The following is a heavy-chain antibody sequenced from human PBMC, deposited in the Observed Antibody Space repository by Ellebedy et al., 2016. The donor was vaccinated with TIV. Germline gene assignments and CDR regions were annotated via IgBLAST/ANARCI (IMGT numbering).Heavy chain of an antibody. J-gene: IGHJ5*02. CDR3: ARLSSGWYGWFDP. CDR1: GGSVSTTTYY. D-gene: IGHD6-19*01. Sequence: GSLRLXCSVSGGSVSTTTYYWVWVRQPPGKGLEWIGSISFSGDTSYNPSLEIRVTLSVDTSKNQFSLMVTSMTAADTAVYYCARLSSGWYGWFDPWGQGTLVTVSS. CDR2: ISFSGDT. V-gene: IGHV4-39*01.